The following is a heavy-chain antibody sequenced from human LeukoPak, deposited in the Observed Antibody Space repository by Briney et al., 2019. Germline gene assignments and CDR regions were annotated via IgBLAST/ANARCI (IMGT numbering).Heavy chain of an antibody. CDR1: GFSFSSSW. Sequence: GGSLRLSCAASGFSFSSSWMHWVREGPGKGLEWVSRINDDETSTTYAESVKGRFTLSRDNAKNTLFLQMNSLRAEDTAVYYCATTGSGSYYDYWGQGTLVTVSS. D-gene: IGHD1-26*01. J-gene: IGHJ4*02. CDR3: ATTGSGSYYDY. CDR2: INDDETST. V-gene: IGHV3-74*01.